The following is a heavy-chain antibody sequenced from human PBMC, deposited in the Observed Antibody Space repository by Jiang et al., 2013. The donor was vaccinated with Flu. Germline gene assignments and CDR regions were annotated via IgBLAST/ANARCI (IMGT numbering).Heavy chain of an antibody. J-gene: IGHJ4*02. CDR1: GYTFSGYG. V-gene: IGHV1-3*01. D-gene: IGHD3-10*01. CDR3: ARPWFGRSGGDY. Sequence: SVNVSCKASGYTFSGYGMHWVRQAPGQRLEWMGWINAGNGNTRYSQNFQGRVTITRDTSANTVYMELTSLTSEDTAVYYCARPWFGRSGGDYWGQGTLVTVSS. CDR2: INAGNGNT.